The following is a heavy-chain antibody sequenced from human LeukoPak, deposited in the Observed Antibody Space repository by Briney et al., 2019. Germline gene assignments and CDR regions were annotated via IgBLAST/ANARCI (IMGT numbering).Heavy chain of an antibody. CDR3: ARDKGSGWFDCDY. CDR2: ISGTSTYI. J-gene: IGHJ4*02. Sequence: GGSLRLSCATSGFVFSTYSMNWVRQAPGKGLEWVSSISGTSTYINYAGSVRGRFTISRDNAKNSLYLQMNSLRAEDTAVYYCARDKGSGWFDCDYWGQGTLVTVSS. D-gene: IGHD6-19*01. CDR1: GFVFSTYS. V-gene: IGHV3-21*01.